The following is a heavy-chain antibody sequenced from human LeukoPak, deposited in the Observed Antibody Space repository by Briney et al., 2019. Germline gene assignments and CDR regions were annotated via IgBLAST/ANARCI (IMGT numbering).Heavy chain of an antibody. V-gene: IGHV5-51*01. CDR1: GYSFTSYW. D-gene: IGHD3-10*01. CDR2: IYPGDSDT. J-gene: IGHJ6*03. CDR3: ARADGSGSYNYYYYMDV. Sequence: GESLKISCKGSGYSFTSYWIGWVRQMPGKGLEWMGIIYPGDSDTRYSPSFQGQVTISADKSISTAYLQWSSLKASDTAMYYCARADGSGSYNYYYYMDVWGKGTTVTVSS.